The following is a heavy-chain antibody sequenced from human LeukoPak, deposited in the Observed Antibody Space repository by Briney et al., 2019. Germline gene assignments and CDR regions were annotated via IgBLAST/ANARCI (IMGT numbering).Heavy chain of an antibody. J-gene: IGHJ4*02. CDR3: VSFYETY. V-gene: IGHV3-74*01. D-gene: IGHD2-2*01. CDR1: GNYW. CDR2: INGDGSWT. Sequence: GGSLRLSCAASGNYWMHWVRQAPGKGLGWVSHINGDGSWTTYADSVKGRFTISKDNAKNTVYLQMNNLRAEDTAVYYCVSFYETYWGRGTLVTVSS.